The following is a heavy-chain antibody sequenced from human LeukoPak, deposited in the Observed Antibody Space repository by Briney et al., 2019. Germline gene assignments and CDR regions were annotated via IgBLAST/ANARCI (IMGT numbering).Heavy chain of an antibody. D-gene: IGHD3-3*01. V-gene: IGHV3-30*02. J-gene: IGHJ3*02. CDR3: AKSRSAYPRVDGFDM. CDR1: GFTFSSYG. Sequence: GGSLRLSCAASGFTFSSYGTHWVRQAPGKGLEWVAFIRYDGSNKYYADSVKGRFTISRDNSKNTLYLQMNSLRAEDTAVYYCAKSRSAYPRVDGFDMWGQGTMVTVSS. CDR2: IRYDGSNK.